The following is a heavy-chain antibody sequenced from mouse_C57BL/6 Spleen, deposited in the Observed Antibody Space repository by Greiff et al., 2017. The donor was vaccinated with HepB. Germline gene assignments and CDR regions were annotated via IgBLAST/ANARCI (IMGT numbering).Heavy chain of an antibody. Sequence: VQLQQSGAELARPGASVKLSCKASGYTFTSYGISWVKQRTGQGLEWIGEIYPRSGNTYYNEKFKGKATLTADKSSSTACMELRSLTSEDSAVYFCARIITTVVDPYYFDYWGQGTTLTVSS. D-gene: IGHD1-1*01. CDR1: GYTFTSYG. V-gene: IGHV1-81*01. CDR2: IYPRSGNT. CDR3: ARIITTVVDPYYFDY. J-gene: IGHJ2*01.